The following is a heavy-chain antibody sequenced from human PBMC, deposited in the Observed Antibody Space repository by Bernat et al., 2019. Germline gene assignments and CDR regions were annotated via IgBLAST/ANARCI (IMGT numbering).Heavy chain of an antibody. CDR1: GFTFSSYS. J-gene: IGHJ6*02. D-gene: IGHD2-2*01. CDR2: ISSSSSTI. V-gene: IGHV3-48*01. Sequence: EVQLVESGGGLVQPGGSLRLSCAASGFTFSSYSMNWVRQAPGKGLEWVSSISSSSSTIDYADSVKGRFTISRDNAKNSLYLKMNSLRAEDTAVYYCARDLVVVVPAQASVRYYYYYGMDVWGQGTTVTVSS. CDR3: ARDLVVVVPAQASVRYYYYYGMDV.